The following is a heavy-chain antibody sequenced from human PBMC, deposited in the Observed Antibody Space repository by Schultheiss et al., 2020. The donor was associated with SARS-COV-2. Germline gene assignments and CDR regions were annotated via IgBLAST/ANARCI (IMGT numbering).Heavy chain of an antibody. V-gene: IGHV3-30*01. CDR1: GFTFSSYA. J-gene: IGHJ4*02. CDR2: IWYDGSNK. D-gene: IGHD1-26*01. CDR3: AKDESGSYYAYYFDY. Sequence: GGSLRLSCAASGFTFSSYAMHWVRQAPGKGLEWVAVIWYDGSNKYYADSVKGRFTISRDNSKNTLYLQMNSLRAEDTAVYYCAKDESGSYYAYYFDYWGQGTLVTVSS.